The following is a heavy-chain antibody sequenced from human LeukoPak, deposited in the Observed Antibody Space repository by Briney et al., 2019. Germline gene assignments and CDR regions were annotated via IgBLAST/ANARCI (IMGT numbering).Heavy chain of an antibody. Sequence: GGSLRLSCAASEFNFSSYWMGWVRQAPGKGLVWVSRMNSDGITTSYADSVKGRFTISRDNAKNTLYLQMKTLRAEDTAVYYCVRTPGWYWFDPWGQGTLVTVSS. V-gene: IGHV3-74*01. D-gene: IGHD6-19*01. J-gene: IGHJ5*02. CDR3: VRTPGWYWFDP. CDR1: EFNFSSYW. CDR2: MNSDGITT.